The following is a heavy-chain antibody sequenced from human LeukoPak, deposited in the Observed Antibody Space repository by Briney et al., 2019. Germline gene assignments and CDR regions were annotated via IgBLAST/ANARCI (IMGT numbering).Heavy chain of an antibody. J-gene: IGHJ4*02. D-gene: IGHD4/OR15-4a*01. CDR1: GGSISSNY. CDR2: IYNSGST. CDR3: AGASRVRLDY. V-gene: IGHV4-59*01. Sequence: PSETLSLTCTVSGGSISSNYWSWIRQPPGKGLEWIGYIYNSGSTIYNPSLKSRVTISVDTSKNQFSLKLSSVTAADTAVYYCAGASRVRLDYWGQGNLVTVSS.